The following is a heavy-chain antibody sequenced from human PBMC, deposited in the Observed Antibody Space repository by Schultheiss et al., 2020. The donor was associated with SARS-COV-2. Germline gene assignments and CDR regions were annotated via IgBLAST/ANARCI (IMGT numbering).Heavy chain of an antibody. V-gene: IGHV1-2*02. CDR2: INPNSGGT. J-gene: IGHJ4*02. CDR3: ARGYYDSSGLDY. CDR1: GGTFSSYA. D-gene: IGHD3-22*01. Sequence: ASVKVSCKASGGTFSSYAISWVRQAPGQGLEWMGWINPNSGGTNYAQKFQGRVTMTRDTSASTAYMELSSLRSEDTAVYYCARGYYDSSGLDYWGQGTLVTVSS.